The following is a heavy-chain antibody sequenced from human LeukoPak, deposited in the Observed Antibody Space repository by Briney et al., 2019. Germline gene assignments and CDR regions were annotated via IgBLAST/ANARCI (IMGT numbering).Heavy chain of an antibody. Sequence: SETLSLTCTVSGGSISSSSYYWGWIRQPPGKGLEWIGSIYYSGSTYYNPSLKSRVTISVDTSKNQFSLKLSPVTAADTAVYYCARGARGSYSYWGQGTLVTVSS. D-gene: IGHD1-26*01. V-gene: IGHV4-39*01. CDR3: ARGARGSYSY. CDR1: GGSISSSSYY. CDR2: IYYSGST. J-gene: IGHJ4*02.